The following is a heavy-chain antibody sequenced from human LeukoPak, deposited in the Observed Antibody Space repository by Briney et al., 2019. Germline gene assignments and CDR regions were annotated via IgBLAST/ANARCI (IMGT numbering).Heavy chain of an antibody. CDR2: IYYSGST. V-gene: IGHV4-59*01. Sequence: SETLSPTCTVSGGSISSYYWSWIRQPPGKGLEWIGYIYYSGSTNYNPSLKSRVTISVDTSKNQFSLKLSSVTAADTAVYYCARGEGTMVRGVILSYYYMDVWGKGTTVTISS. D-gene: IGHD3-10*01. CDR3: ARGEGTMVRGVILSYYYMDV. J-gene: IGHJ6*03. CDR1: GGSISSYY.